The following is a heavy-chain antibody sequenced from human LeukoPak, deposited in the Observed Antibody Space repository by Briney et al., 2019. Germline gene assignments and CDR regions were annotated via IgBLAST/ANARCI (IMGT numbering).Heavy chain of an antibody. CDR3: AKAGAPPGSYFDY. J-gene: IGHJ4*02. V-gene: IGHV3-53*01. Sequence: PGGSLRLSCAASGFTVSSNYMSWVRQAPGKGLEWVSIIYSGGSTFYADSVKGRFTISRDNSKNTLYLQMNSLKTEDTAVYYCAKAGAPPGSYFDYWGQGTLVTVSS. CDR1: GFTVSSNY. CDR2: IYSGGST. D-gene: IGHD1-26*01.